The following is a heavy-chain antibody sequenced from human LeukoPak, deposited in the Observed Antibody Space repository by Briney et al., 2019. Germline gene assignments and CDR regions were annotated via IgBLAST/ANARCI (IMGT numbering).Heavy chain of an antibody. V-gene: IGHV4-34*01. CDR1: GGSFSGYY. Sequence: SETLSLTCAVYGGSFSGYYWSWIRQPPGKGLEWIGEVNHSGSTNYNPSLKSRVTISVDTSKNQFSLKLSSVTAADTAVYYCARVIVVPAARGRPDAFDIWGQGTMVTVSS. CDR3: ARVIVVPAARGRPDAFDI. D-gene: IGHD2-2*01. J-gene: IGHJ3*02. CDR2: VNHSGST.